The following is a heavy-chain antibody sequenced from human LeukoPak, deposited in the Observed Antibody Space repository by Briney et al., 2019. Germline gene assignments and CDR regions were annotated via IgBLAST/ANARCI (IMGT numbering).Heavy chain of an antibody. Sequence: SVKVSCKASGGTFSSYAISWVRQAPGQGLEWMGGINPIFRTANYAQKFQGRVTITTDESTSTAYMELSSLRSEDTAVYYCARSHPAAAGYAFDIWGQGTMVTVSS. D-gene: IGHD2-2*01. CDR2: INPIFRTA. CDR1: GGTFSSYA. V-gene: IGHV1-69*05. CDR3: ARSHPAAAGYAFDI. J-gene: IGHJ3*02.